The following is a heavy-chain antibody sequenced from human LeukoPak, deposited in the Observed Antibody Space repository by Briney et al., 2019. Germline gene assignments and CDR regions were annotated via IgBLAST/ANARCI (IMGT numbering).Heavy chain of an antibody. J-gene: IGHJ4*02. CDR1: GFTFSNYN. D-gene: IGHD5-18*01. V-gene: IGHV3-48*01. CDR3: ARVWDGYSGEDY. Sequence: PGGSLRLSCAASGFTFSNYNMIWVRQAPGEGLKSVSYISSSGSIMHYADSVRGRFTISRDNAKKSLYLQMNSLRAEDTAVYYCARVWDGYSGEDYWGQGTRVTVSS. CDR2: ISSSGSIM.